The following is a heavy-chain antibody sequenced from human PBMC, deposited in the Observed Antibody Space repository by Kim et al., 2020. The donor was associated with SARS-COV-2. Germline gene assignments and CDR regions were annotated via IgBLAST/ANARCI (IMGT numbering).Heavy chain of an antibody. CDR1: GYTFTSYA. J-gene: IGHJ5*02. CDR2: INTNTGNP. D-gene: IGHD3-16*01. CDR3: ARDPGDDYVWGSYKTPNWFDP. V-gene: IGHV7-4-1*02. Sequence: ASVKVSCKASGYTFTSYAMNWVRQAPGQGLEWMGWINTNTGNPTYAQGFTGRFVFSLDTSVSTAYLQISSLKAEDTAVYYCARDPGDDYVWGSYKTPNWFDPWGQGTLVTVS.